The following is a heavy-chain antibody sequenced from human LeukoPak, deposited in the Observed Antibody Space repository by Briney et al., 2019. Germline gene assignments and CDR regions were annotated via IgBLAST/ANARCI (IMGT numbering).Heavy chain of an antibody. J-gene: IGHJ4*02. V-gene: IGHV4-59*01. CDR2: IYYSGST. Sequence: KPSETLSLTCTVSGGSISSYYWSWIRQPPGKGLEWIGYIYYSGSTNYNPSLKSRVTISVDTSKNQFSLKLSSVTAADTAVYYCARVCYDSSGYYYYFDYWGQGTLVTVSS. D-gene: IGHD3-22*01. CDR1: GGSISSYY. CDR3: ARVCYDSSGYYYYFDY.